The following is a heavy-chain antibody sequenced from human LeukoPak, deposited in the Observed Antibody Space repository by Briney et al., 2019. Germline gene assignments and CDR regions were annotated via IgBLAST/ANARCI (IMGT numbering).Heavy chain of an antibody. V-gene: IGHV3-33*01. Sequence: GGSVRLPCAASGFPFSSYGMLWVRQAPRRGGVGVAVIWYDGLNTYYVDAVKGRFTISRDNSKNTLYLQMNSLRDEDTAVYYCARDRGRSISCPDYWGRGTLVTVSS. CDR1: GFPFSSYG. D-gene: IGHD2-2*01. CDR2: IWYDGLNT. CDR3: ARDRGRSISCPDY. J-gene: IGHJ4*02.